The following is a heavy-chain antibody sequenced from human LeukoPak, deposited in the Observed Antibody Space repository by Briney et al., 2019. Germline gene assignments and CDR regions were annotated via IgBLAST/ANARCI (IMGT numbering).Heavy chain of an antibody. Sequence: GSLRLSCAASGFTVSSYAMSWVRQAPGKGLEWVSAISGSGGSTYYADSVKGRFTISRDNSKDTLYLQMNSLRAEDTAVYYCASGGYSTYSSSSGFDYWGQGTLVTVSS. D-gene: IGHD6-6*01. V-gene: IGHV3-23*01. J-gene: IGHJ4*02. CDR2: ISGSGGST. CDR1: GFTVSSYA. CDR3: ASGGYSTYSSSSGFDY.